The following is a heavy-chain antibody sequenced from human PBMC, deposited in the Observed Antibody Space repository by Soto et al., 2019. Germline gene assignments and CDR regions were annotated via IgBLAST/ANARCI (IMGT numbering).Heavy chain of an antibody. Sequence: QVQLVQSGAELKKPGASVSLSCKASGFSFNTYYVHWVRQSPGEGLQWMGVINPSNGVTSYPQKFQGRVPMTADTSTTTVYLELSGLKSEDTAVYFCSRDWPDTYCGGDCPLGYYYHGMDVGGQGTAVTVSS. D-gene: IGHD2-21*02. CDR1: GFSFNTYY. CDR2: INPSNGVT. CDR3: SRDWPDTYCGGDCPLGYYYHGMDV. J-gene: IGHJ6*02. V-gene: IGHV1-46*02.